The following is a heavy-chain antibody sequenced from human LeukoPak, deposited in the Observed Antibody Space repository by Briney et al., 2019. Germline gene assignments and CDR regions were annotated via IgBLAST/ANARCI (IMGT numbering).Heavy chain of an antibody. Sequence: ASVTVSCTTSGYTFSRHYIHWVRQAPGQGLEWLGIINTSGATTRYGQNFKGRVTATRDTSTSTVYMEMSSLNSEDTAVYYCARGLESSGWYGMDVWGQGTTIIVSS. CDR1: GYTFSRHY. V-gene: IGHV1-46*01. D-gene: IGHD6-19*01. CDR3: ARGLESSGWYGMDV. J-gene: IGHJ6*02. CDR2: INTSGATT.